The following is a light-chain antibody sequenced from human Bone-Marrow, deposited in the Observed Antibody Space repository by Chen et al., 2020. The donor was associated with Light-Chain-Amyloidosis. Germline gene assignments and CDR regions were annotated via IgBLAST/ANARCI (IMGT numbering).Light chain of an antibody. CDR3: QCYDSSLSSSV. V-gene: IGLV1-40*01. J-gene: IGLJ2*01. Sequence: QSVLTQPPSVSGAPGQRVTISCTGSTSNIGAGYGVHWYQQVPGTAPKLLIYGNTHRPSGGPGRFCGYKSGTSASLGSTVLQAEDEAEYYCQCYDSSLSSSVFGGGTKLTVL. CDR2: GNT. CDR1: TSNIGAGYG.